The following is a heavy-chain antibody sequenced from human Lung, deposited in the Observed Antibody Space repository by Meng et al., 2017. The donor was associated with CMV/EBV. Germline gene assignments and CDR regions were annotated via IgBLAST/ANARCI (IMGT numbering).Heavy chain of an antibody. CDR3: ARGGPVAGKNWFDR. CDR2: ISGSGGST. Sequence: GGXXRLSCVASGLTFSSHPMTWVRQAPGKGLEWVSSISGSGGSTYSADSVQGRFTISRDNSKNTLYLQMSALRDEDTALYYCARGGPVAGKNWFDRWGQGTLVTVSS. D-gene: IGHD6-19*01. V-gene: IGHV3-23*01. J-gene: IGHJ5*02. CDR1: GLTFSSHP.